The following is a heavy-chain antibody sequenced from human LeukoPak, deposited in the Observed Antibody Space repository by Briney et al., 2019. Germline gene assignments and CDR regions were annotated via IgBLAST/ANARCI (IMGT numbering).Heavy chain of an antibody. Sequence: GGSLRLSCAASGFTFDDYDMSWVRQAPGKGLEWVSGINWNGGSTGYADSVKGRFTISRDNAKNSLYLQMNSLRAEDTAVYYCASELRYFDWLLSYFDYWGQGTLVTVSS. CDR3: ASELRYFDWLLSYFDY. CDR2: INWNGGST. D-gene: IGHD3-9*01. J-gene: IGHJ4*02. V-gene: IGHV3-20*04. CDR1: GFTFDDYD.